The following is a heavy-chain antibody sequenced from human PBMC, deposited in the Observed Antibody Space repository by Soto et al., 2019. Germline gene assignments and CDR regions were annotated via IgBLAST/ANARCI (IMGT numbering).Heavy chain of an antibody. J-gene: IGHJ4*02. CDR2: IYYSGST. Sequence: SETLSLTCTVSGDSISSYSWSWIRQPPGKGLEWIGNIYYSGSTNYNPSLKSRATISVDTSKNQFSLKLSSVTAADTAFYYCAREVAVAGNSVDYWGQGTLVTVSS. V-gene: IGHV4-59*01. CDR3: AREVAVAGNSVDY. CDR1: GDSISSYS. D-gene: IGHD6-19*01.